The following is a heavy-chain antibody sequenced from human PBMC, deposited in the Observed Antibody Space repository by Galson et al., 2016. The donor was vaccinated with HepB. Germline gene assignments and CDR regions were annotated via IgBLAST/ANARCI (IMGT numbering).Heavy chain of an antibody. Sequence: SLRLSCAGSGFIFSSQDMTWVRQAPGKGPEWLAFISASGSTISYADSLRGRFTVSRDNAKNSLFLQMNRLRGEDTATYFCARHFTGWSCFDYWGLGTLVTVSS. D-gene: IGHD6-19*01. CDR1: GFIFSSQD. CDR3: ARHFTGWSCFDY. V-gene: IGHV3-48*01. CDR2: ISASGSTI. J-gene: IGHJ4*02.